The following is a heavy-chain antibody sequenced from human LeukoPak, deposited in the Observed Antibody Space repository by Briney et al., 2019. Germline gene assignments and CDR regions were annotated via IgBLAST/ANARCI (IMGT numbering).Heavy chain of an antibody. J-gene: IGHJ4*02. CDR3: AKGDVEMATVFDY. CDR2: ISGSGEST. CDR1: GFTFSNYA. D-gene: IGHD5-24*01. V-gene: IGHV3-23*01. Sequence: GGSLRLSCAASGFTFSNYAMSWVRQAPGKGLEWVSTISGSGESTYYADSVKGRFTISRDNPKKTLYLQMNSLRAEDTAVYYCAKGDVEMATVFDYWGQGTLVTVSS.